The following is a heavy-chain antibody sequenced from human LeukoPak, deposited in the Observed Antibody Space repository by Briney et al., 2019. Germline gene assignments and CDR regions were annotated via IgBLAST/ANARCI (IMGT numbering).Heavy chain of an antibody. J-gene: IGHJ3*02. V-gene: IGHV1-18*01. D-gene: IGHD6-6*01. CDR3: ARGRIAARRNDAFDI. CDR1: GYTFTSYG. Sequence: ASVKVSCKASGYTFTSYGISWVRQAPGQGLEWMGWISAYNGNTNYAQKLQGRVTMTTDTSTSTAYMELRSLRSDDTAVYYCARGRIAARRNDAFDIWGQGTMVTVSS. CDR2: ISAYNGNT.